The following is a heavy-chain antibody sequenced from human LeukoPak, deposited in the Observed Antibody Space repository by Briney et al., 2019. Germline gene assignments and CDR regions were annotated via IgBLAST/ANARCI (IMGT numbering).Heavy chain of an antibody. CDR1: GFTVSSNY. V-gene: IGHV3-11*04. J-gene: IGHJ4*02. D-gene: IGHD3-3*01. Sequence: GGSLRLSCAASGFTVSSNYMSGVRQAPGKGLEWVSHISSSGSTIYYADSVKGRFTISRDNAKNSLYLQMNSLRAEDTAVYYCARDKEGAGYYDFWSGYYTEDYWGQGTLVTVSS. CDR3: ARDKEGAGYYDFWSGYYTEDY. CDR2: ISSSGSTI.